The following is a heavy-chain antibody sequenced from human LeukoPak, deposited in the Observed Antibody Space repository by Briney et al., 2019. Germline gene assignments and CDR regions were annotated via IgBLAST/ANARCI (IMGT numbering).Heavy chain of an antibody. CDR2: IYTTGST. D-gene: IGHD1-26*01. CDR3: ARGTSGSYLGSYYYGMDV. J-gene: IGHJ6*02. V-gene: IGHV4-4*07. Sequence: SETLSLTCTVSGGSISSYYWSWIRQPAGKGLEWIGRIYTTGSTNYKPSLKSRVTISVDTSKNQFSLKLSSVTAADTAVYYCARGTSGSYLGSYYYGMDVWGQGTTVTVSS. CDR1: GGSISSYY.